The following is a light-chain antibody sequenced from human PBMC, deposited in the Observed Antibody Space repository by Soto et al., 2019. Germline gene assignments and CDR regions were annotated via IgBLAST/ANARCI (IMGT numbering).Light chain of an antibody. J-gene: IGLJ3*02. CDR2: SDN. CDR3: AAWDESPNVPV. V-gene: IGLV1-44*01. CDR1: NSNIGRNT. Sequence: QSVLTQPPSASGTPGQRVTISCSGSNSNIGRNTVNWYQQFPGAAPNLLIHSDNQRPSGVPDRFSGSRSGTSAFLAISGLQSEDEADYYCAAWDESPNVPVFGGGTKLTVL.